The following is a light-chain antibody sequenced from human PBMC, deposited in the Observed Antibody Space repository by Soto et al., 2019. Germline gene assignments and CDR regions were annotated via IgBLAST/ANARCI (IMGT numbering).Light chain of an antibody. Sequence: DVVMTQSPLSLPVTLGQPASISCRSNQSLVHSDGIAYFSWFQQRPGRSPRRLIYKVSNRDSGVPARFSGSGSGTDFALKISRVEPEDVGVYYCLQETHWPITFGQGTRLEIK. CDR2: KVS. CDR1: QSLVHSDGIAY. CDR3: LQETHWPIT. V-gene: IGKV2-30*02. J-gene: IGKJ5*01.